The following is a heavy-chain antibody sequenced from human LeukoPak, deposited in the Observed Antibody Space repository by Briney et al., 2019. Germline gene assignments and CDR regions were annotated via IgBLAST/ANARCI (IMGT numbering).Heavy chain of an antibody. CDR1: GFTFSSYG. Sequence: GGSLRLSCAASGFTFSSYGMSWVRQAPGKGLEWVSAISGSGGSTYYADSVKGRFTISRDNSKNTLYLQMNSLRAEDTAVYYCAYVTADDYGDYVGGYFDYWGQGTLVTVSS. J-gene: IGHJ4*02. CDR2: ISGSGGST. CDR3: AYVTADDYGDYVGGYFDY. V-gene: IGHV3-23*01. D-gene: IGHD4-17*01.